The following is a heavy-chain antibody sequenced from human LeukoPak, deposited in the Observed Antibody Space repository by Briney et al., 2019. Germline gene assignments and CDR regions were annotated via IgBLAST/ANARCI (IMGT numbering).Heavy chain of an antibody. D-gene: IGHD5-24*01. CDR3: AKDRTRWLPLGFDY. Sequence: PGGSLRLSCAASGFTFSSYSMNWVRQAPGKGLEWVSAISGSGGSTYYADSVKGRFTISRDNSKNTLYLQMNSLRAEDTAVYYCAKDRTRWLPLGFDYWGQGTLVTVSS. CDR2: ISGSGGST. J-gene: IGHJ4*02. V-gene: IGHV3-23*01. CDR1: GFTFSSYS.